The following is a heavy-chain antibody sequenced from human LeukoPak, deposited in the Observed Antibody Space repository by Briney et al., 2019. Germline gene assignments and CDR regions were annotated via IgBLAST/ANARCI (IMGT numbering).Heavy chain of an antibody. CDR3: AREGESGSYFDY. CDR2: INWNGGST. V-gene: IGHV3-20*04. CDR1: GFTVSSNY. Sequence: GGSLRLSCAASGFTVSSNYMSWVRQVPGKGLEWVSGINWNGGSTGYADSVKGRFTISRDNAKNSLYLQMNSLRAEDTAFYYCAREGESGSYFDYWGQGTLVTVSS. D-gene: IGHD1-26*01. J-gene: IGHJ4*02.